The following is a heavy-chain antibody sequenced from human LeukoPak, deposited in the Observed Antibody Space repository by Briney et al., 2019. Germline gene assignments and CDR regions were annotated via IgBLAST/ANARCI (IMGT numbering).Heavy chain of an antibody. J-gene: IGHJ3*02. CDR3: ARDSGRSMIVVVPDAFDI. Sequence: SETLSLTCTVSGGSMIRTDYYWGWIRQPPGKGLEWIGYIYYSGSTNYNPSLKSRVTISVDTSKNQFSLKLSSVTAADTAVYYCARDSGRSMIVVVPDAFDIWGQGTMVTVSS. CDR2: IYYSGST. V-gene: IGHV4-61*08. D-gene: IGHD3-22*01. CDR1: GGSMIRTDYY.